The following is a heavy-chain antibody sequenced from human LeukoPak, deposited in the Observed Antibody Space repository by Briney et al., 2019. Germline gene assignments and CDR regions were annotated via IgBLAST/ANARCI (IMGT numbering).Heavy chain of an antibody. V-gene: IGHV1-2*02. CDR2: INPNSGGT. D-gene: IGHD7-27*01. CDR1: GYTFTGYY. CDR3: ARDLDWGSGFPLS. Sequence: ASVKVSCKASGYTFTGYYMHWVRQAPGQGLEWMGWINPNSGGTNYAQKFQGRVTMTRDASISTAYMELSRLRSDDTAVYYCARDLDWGSGFPLSWGQGTLVTVSS. J-gene: IGHJ5*02.